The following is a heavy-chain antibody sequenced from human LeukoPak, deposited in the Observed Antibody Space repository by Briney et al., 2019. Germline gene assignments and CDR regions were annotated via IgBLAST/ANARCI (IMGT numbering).Heavy chain of an antibody. Sequence: SETLSLTCTVSGGSISSSSYYWGWIRQPPGKGLEWIGSIYYSGSTYYNSSLKSRVTISVDTSKNQFSLKLSSVTAADTAVYYCARDAGSYVVDNWFDPWGQGTLVTVSS. CDR1: GGSISSSSYY. V-gene: IGHV4-39*02. J-gene: IGHJ5*02. CDR3: ARDAGSYVVDNWFDP. D-gene: IGHD1-26*01. CDR2: IYYSGST.